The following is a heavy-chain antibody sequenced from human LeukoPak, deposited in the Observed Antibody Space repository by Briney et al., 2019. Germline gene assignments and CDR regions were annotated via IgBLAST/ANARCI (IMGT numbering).Heavy chain of an antibody. CDR2: ISNGGDHK. V-gene: IGHV3-23*01. Sequence: GGSLRLSCAASGITFNNFGMRWVRQAPGKGLEWVSSISNGGDHKFYADSARGRFTISRDNSKNTLYLQMDSLRAEDTAVYYCAKVISSYSSFDSYWGQGTLVTVSS. CDR1: GITFNNFG. J-gene: IGHJ4*02. D-gene: IGHD5-12*01. CDR3: AKVISSYSSFDSY.